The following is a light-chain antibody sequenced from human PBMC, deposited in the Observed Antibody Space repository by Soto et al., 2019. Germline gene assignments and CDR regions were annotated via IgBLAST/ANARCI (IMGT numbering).Light chain of an antibody. CDR1: QSISGS. CDR2: EAS. CDR3: QQYNGFWT. J-gene: IGKJ1*01. Sequence: DIQMTQSPSTLSASVGDRVTITSRASQSISGSLAWYQQKPGKAPKLLIYEASNLKSRVPSRFSGSGSGTEYTLTISSLQPDDSASYYCQQYNGFWTFGQGTRVEIK. V-gene: IGKV1-5*03.